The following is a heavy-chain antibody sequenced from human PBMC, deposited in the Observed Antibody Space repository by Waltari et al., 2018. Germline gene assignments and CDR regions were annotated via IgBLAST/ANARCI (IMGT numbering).Heavy chain of an antibody. CDR3: ARAGAVRGRYYFDY. Sequence: QVQLVQSGAEVKKPGASVNVSCKASGYIFTNYYVHWVRQAPGQGLEWMGRINPGGGSTRNAQKFQGRVTMTRDTSTSTVHMEMSSLRSEDTAVYYCARAGAVRGRYYFDYWGQGSLVTVSS. CDR1: GYIFTNYY. J-gene: IGHJ4*02. V-gene: IGHV1-46*01. CDR2: INPGGGST. D-gene: IGHD3-10*01.